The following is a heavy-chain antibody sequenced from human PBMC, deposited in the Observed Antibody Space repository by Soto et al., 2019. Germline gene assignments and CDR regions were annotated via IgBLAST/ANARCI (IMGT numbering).Heavy chain of an antibody. J-gene: IGHJ4*02. CDR3: ASTWDSATYYYFDY. D-gene: IGHD1-26*01. CDR2: IYKGGST. Sequence: EVQLAESGGGLIQPGGSLRLSCAASGFTVSSLYMSWVRQGPGKGLEWVSVIYKGGSTYYADSVKGRFTISRDNSKNTVFLQMNSLRAEDTAVYYCASTWDSATYYYFDYWGQGTLVTVSS. V-gene: IGHV3-53*01. CDR1: GFTVSSLY.